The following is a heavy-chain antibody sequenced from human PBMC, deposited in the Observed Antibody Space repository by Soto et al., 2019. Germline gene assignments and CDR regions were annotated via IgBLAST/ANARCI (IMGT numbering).Heavy chain of an antibody. D-gene: IGHD3-10*01. CDR2: ILNDGSNR. CDR1: GFTFSNYG. CDR3: ARDDEYSGNGMDV. J-gene: IGHJ6*02. Sequence: QVQVVESGGGVVQPGRSLRLSCAASGFTFSNYGMHWVRQAPGKGLEWVAVILNDGSNRYHADSVKDRFTISRDNSKNMLYLQMNSLTAEDTAVYYCARDDEYSGNGMDVWGQGTTVTVS. V-gene: IGHV3-33*01.